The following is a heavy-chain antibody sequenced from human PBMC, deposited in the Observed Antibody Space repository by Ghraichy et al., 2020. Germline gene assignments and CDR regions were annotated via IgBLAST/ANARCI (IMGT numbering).Heavy chain of an antibody. D-gene: IGHD1-26*01. V-gene: IGHV3-33*01. CDR3: ARKGSYYEGDYFDY. CDR2: IWYDGSNK. J-gene: IGHJ4*02. CDR1: GFTFSSYG. Sequence: GESLNISCAASGFTFSSYGMHWVRQAPGKGLEWVAVIWYDGSNKYYADSVKGRFTISRDNSKNTLYLQMNSLRAEDMAVYYCARKGSYYEGDYFDYWGQGTLVTVSS.